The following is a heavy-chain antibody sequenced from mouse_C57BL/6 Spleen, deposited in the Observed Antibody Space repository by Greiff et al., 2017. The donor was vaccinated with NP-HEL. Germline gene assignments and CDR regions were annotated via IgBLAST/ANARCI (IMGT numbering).Heavy chain of an antibody. CDR2: IWSDGST. CDR1: GFSLTSYG. V-gene: IGHV2-6-1*01. J-gene: IGHJ4*01. CDR3: ARHSSYGYDGYYAMDY. D-gene: IGHD2-2*01. Sequence: QVQLKESGPGLVAPSQSLSITCTVSGFSLTSYGVHWVRQPPGKGLEWLVVIWSDGSTTYNSALKSRLSISKDNSKSQVFLKMNSLQTDDTAMYYCARHSSYGYDGYYAMDYWGQGTSVTVSS.